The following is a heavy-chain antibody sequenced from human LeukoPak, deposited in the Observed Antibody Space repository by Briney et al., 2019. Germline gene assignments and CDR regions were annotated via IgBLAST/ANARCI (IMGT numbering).Heavy chain of an antibody. Sequence: ASVKVSCKPSGYTFTGYYLHTVRQAPGQGLEWMGWINPNTGATINAEKFQGRVTMTRDTSIDTAYMEMRSLRADDAALYYGAGDRVGSGCPRPWYFEFWGQGTLVTVSS. V-gene: IGHV1-2*02. CDR2: INPNTGAT. CDR3: AGDRVGSGCPRPWYFEF. J-gene: IGHJ4*02. D-gene: IGHD6-19*01. CDR1: GYTFTGYY.